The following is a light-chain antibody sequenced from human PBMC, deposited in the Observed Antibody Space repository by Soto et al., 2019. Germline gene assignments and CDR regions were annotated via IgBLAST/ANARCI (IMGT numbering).Light chain of an antibody. CDR1: QSVATN. V-gene: IGKV3-15*01. CDR3: QQYNKWPQT. J-gene: IGKJ1*01. Sequence: EAVLTQSPATLSVFPGERATLSCRASQSVATNLAWYQQRPGQAPRLLIYGASKRAIGLPARFSGSGSGTEFTLTITGLQSEDFAVYYCQQYNKWPQTFGQGTKVDIK. CDR2: GAS.